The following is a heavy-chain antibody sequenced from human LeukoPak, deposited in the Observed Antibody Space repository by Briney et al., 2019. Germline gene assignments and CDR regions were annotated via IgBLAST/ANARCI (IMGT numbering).Heavy chain of an antibody. J-gene: IGHJ4*02. Sequence: GESLKISCRASGYNFPKSWIGWVRQMPGKGLEWVAIIYPDDSRTNYNPSFQGHVTISVDRSINTAYLQWSSLRASDTAMYYCARPDYFTSHDWGQGTLVTVST. V-gene: IGHV5-51*01. CDR3: ARPDYFTSHD. CDR1: GYNFPKSW. D-gene: IGHD2/OR15-2a*01. CDR2: IYPDDSRT.